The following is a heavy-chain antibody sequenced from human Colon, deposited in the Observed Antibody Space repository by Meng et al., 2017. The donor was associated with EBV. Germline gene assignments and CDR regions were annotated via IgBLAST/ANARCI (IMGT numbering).Heavy chain of an antibody. D-gene: IGHD1-14*01. V-gene: IGHV4-30-4*01. Sequence: QVQVQESGPGLVKPSQTLSRTCTVSGGSMSSGDYFWNWIRQPPGKGLEWIGYIYYSGNTYYNPSLKSRVTISIDTSKNQFSLKLSSVTAADTAVYYCARAEYYNWFDPWGQGTLVTVYS. CDR1: GGSMSSGDYF. J-gene: IGHJ5*02. CDR2: IYYSGNT. CDR3: ARAEYYNWFDP.